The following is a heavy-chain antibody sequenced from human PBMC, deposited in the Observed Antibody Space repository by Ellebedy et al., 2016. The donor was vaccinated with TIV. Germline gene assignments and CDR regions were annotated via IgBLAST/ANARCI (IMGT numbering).Heavy chain of an antibody. V-gene: IGHV4-39*07. D-gene: IGHD5-12*01. CDR3: ASHRGFYTGWTFDY. CDR1: GGSISNSDYY. Sequence: MPSETLSLTCTVSGGSISNSDYYWDWIRQPPGKGLEWIGSIYYSGGTYYNPSLQSRVTISIDTSKNQFSLKLTSVTAADAALYYCASHRGFYTGWTFDYWGLGTLVTVSS. J-gene: IGHJ4*02. CDR2: IYYSGGT.